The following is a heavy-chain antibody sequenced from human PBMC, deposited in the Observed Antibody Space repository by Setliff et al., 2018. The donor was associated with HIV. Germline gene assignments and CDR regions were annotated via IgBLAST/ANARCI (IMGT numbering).Heavy chain of an antibody. J-gene: IGHJ3*02. V-gene: IGHV4-34*01. CDR3: ARSDSGYRSSWAPFDI. CDR1: NGSFSGYY. CDR2: INDSGST. Sequence: ASETLSLTCAVYNGSFSGYYWTWIRQPPGKGLEWIGEINDSGSTNYSPSLKSRVTISADTSKNQFSLKLSSVTAADTAVYYCARSDSGYRSSWAPFDIWGQGTMVTVSS. D-gene: IGHD6-13*01.